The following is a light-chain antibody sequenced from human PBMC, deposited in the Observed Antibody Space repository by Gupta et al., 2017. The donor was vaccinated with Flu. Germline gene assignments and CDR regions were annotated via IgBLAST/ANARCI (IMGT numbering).Light chain of an antibody. Sequence: KTGTSTGSGTRVGSKSVYWYHQKPAQSPILVVDDDRNRNSGTPERFSGANSGTTATITTTRVQAGDEADYYCHAGDSSSDTVVFGGGTKLTVL. CDR3: HAGDSSSDTVV. J-gene: IGLJ2*01. V-gene: IGLV3-21*03. CDR2: DDR. CDR1: RVGSKS.